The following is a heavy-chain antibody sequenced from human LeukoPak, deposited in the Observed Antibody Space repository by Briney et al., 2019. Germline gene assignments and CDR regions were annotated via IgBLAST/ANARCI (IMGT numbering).Heavy chain of an antibody. V-gene: IGHV1-24*01. CDR2: FDPEDGET. D-gene: IGHD1-7*01. CDR1: GYTLTELS. Sequence: ASVKVSCKVSGYTLTELSMHWVRQAPGKGLEWVGGFDPEDGETIYAQKFQGRVTMTEDTSTDTAYMELSSLRSEDTAVYYCATASTKLELRGFDPWGQGTLVTVSS. J-gene: IGHJ5*02. CDR3: ATASTKLELRGFDP.